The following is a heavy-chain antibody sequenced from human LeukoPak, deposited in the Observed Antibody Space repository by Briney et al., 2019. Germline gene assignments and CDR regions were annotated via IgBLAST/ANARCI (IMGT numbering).Heavy chain of an antibody. Sequence: GRSLRLSCAASGFTFSSYGMHWVRQAPGKGLEWVAVISYDGSNKYYADSVKGRFTISRDNSKNTLYLQMNSLRAEDTAVYYCAKDGYGDYREVFDYWGQGTLVTVSS. J-gene: IGHJ4*02. D-gene: IGHD4-17*01. CDR3: AKDGYGDYREVFDY. V-gene: IGHV3-30*18. CDR1: GFTFSSYG. CDR2: ISYDGSNK.